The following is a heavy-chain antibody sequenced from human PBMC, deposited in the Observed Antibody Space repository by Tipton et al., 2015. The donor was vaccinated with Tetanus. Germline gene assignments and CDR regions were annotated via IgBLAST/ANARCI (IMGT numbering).Heavy chain of an antibody. CDR2: ISSTSSYI. Sequence: SLRLSCAASGFIFSSYWINWVRQAPGQRLEWVASISSTSSYIDYADSVKGRFTISRDNAKNSLYLQMNSLRAEDTSVYYCATGVTLDYWGQGTLVTVSS. CDR3: ATGVTLDY. CDR1: GFIFSSYW. D-gene: IGHD3-10*01. V-gene: IGHV3-21*06. J-gene: IGHJ4*02.